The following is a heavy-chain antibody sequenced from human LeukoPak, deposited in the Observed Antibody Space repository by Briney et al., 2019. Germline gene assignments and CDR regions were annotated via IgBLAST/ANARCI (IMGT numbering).Heavy chain of an antibody. CDR1: GGSISSGSYY. V-gene: IGHV4-61*02. CDR3: ARGGQYYYGSGSYYNGDAFDI. Sequence: SETLSLTCTVSGGSISSGSYYWSWIRQPAGKGLEWIGRIYTSGSTNYNPSLKSRVTISVDTSKNQFSLKLSSVTAADTAVYYCARGGQYYYGSGSYYNGDAFDIWGQGTMVTVSS. CDR2: IYTSGST. J-gene: IGHJ3*02. D-gene: IGHD3-10*01.